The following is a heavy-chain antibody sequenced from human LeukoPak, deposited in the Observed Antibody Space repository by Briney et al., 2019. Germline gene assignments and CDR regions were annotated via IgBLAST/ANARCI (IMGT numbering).Heavy chain of an antibody. V-gene: IGHV1-69*13. Sequence: SVEVSCKASGGTFSSYAISWVRQAPGQGLEWMGGIIPIFGTANYAQKFQGRVTITADESTSTAYMELSSLRSEDTAVYYCARSLSSSEYYYYGMDVWGQGTTVTVSS. J-gene: IGHJ6*02. CDR1: GGTFSSYA. CDR2: IIPIFGTA. CDR3: ARSLSSSEYYYYGMDV. D-gene: IGHD6-6*01.